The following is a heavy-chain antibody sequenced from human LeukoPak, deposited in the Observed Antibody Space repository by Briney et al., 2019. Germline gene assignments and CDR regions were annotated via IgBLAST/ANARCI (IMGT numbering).Heavy chain of an antibody. V-gene: IGHV7-4-1*02. J-gene: IGHJ4*02. CDR1: GYTFSRYV. CDR3: ATGKKYRSGYPVTELRSGYFDY. D-gene: IGHD5-18*01. Sequence: GAPGKVSCKASGYTFSRYVMNWVRQAAGQGPEWRGWINTKTGNPTYAPGFTGRFVFSLDTSVTTAYLQISRIKDEDTAVSFCATGKKYRSGYPVTELRSGYFDYWGQGTLVTVSS. CDR2: INTKTGNP.